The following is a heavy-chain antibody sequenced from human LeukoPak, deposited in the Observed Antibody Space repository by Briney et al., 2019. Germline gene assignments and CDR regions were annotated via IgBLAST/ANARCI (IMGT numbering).Heavy chain of an antibody. CDR1: GFTFTNAW. CDR3: TTVLIGYCSSSSCYAGDF. V-gene: IGHV3-15*01. D-gene: IGHD2-2*01. J-gene: IGHJ4*02. Sequence: GGSLRLSCVASGFTFTNAWMSWVRQAPGKGLEWVGRIKSSTDGGTTGYAAPVKGRFTISRDDSKATVYLQMNGLNSEDTAVYYCTTVLIGYCSSSSCYAGDFWGQGALVIVSS. CDR2: IKSSTDGGTT.